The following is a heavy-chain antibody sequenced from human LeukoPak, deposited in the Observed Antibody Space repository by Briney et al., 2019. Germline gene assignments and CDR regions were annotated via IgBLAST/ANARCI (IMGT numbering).Heavy chain of an antibody. CDR3: ARGRGSWYGVYFDY. CDR1: GFSFTDYW. CDR2: IKRDGSEK. J-gene: IGHJ4*02. D-gene: IGHD6-13*01. V-gene: IGHV3-7*01. Sequence: GGSLRLSCAASGFSFTDYWMSWVRQAPGKGLEWVANIKRDGSEKYYVDSVKGRFTISRDNAKNSLYLQMNSLRTEDTAVYYCARGRGSWYGVYFDYWGQGTLVTVSS.